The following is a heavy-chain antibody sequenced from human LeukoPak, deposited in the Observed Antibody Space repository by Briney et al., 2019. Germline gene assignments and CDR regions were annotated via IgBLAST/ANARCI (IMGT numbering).Heavy chain of an antibody. D-gene: IGHD1-26*01. CDR2: ISTRGTT. CDR1: GFIVSNNY. J-gene: IGHJ6*02. Sequence: GGSLRLSCAASGFIVSNNYMSWARQAPGKGLEWVSIISTRGTTYYADSVKGRFTISRDNSQNTLYLQMNSLRAEDTAVYYCATRGRSGHYYGMDVWGQGTTVTVSS. CDR3: ATRGRSGHYYGMDV. V-gene: IGHV3-66*01.